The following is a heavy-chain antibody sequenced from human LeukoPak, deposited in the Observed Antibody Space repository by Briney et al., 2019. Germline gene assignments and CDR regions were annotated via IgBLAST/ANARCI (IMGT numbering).Heavy chain of an antibody. CDR1: GGSISSYY. CDR3: ARVGTYSSGWYRADYYYGMGV. J-gene: IGHJ6*02. CDR2: IYYSGST. V-gene: IGHV4-59*01. D-gene: IGHD6-19*01. Sequence: SETLSLTCTVSGGSISSYYWSWIRQPPGKGLEWIGYIYYSGSTNYNPSLKSRVTISVDTSKNQFSLKLSSVTAADTAVYYCARVGTYSSGWYRADYYYGMGVWGQGTTVTVSS.